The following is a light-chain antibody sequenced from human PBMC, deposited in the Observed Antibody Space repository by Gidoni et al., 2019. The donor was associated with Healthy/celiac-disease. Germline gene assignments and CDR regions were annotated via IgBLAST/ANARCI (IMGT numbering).Light chain of an antibody. CDR2: GAS. J-gene: IGKJ2*01. Sequence: EIVLTQSPGTLFLSPGERATLSCRASQSVSSGYLAWYQQKPGQAPRLLIYGASSRATGIPDRFSGSGSGTDFTLTISRLEPEDFAVYYCQQFVSSLYTFGQGTKLEIK. CDR3: QQFVSSLYT. V-gene: IGKV3-20*01. CDR1: QSVSSGY.